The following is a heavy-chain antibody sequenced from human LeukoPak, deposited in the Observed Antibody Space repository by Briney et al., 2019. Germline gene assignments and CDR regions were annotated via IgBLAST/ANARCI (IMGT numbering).Heavy chain of an antibody. J-gene: IGHJ5*02. CDR1: GFTFSSYG. CDR2: IRYDGSNK. D-gene: IGHD5-12*01. V-gene: IGHV3-30*02. Sequence: GGSLRLSCAASGFTFSSYGMHWVRQAPGKGLEWVAFIRYDGSNKYYADSVKGRFTISRDNAKNSLYLQMSSLKASDTAMYYCARHWGQGYSGYAWGQGTLVTVSS. CDR3: ARHWGQGYSGYA.